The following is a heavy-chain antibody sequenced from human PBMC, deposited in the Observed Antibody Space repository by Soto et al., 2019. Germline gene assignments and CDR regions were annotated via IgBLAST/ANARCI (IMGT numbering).Heavy chain of an antibody. J-gene: IGHJ3*02. CDR3: ARVPWQWLGGYAFDI. V-gene: IGHV4-59*01. CDR1: GGSINSYY. D-gene: IGHD6-19*01. CDR2: IYYSGST. Sequence: PSETLSLTCTVSGGSINSYYWSWIRQPPGKGLEWIGYIYYSGSTNYNPSHKSRATISVDTSKNQFTLKLSSVTAADTAVYYCARVPWQWLGGYAFDIWGQGTMVTV.